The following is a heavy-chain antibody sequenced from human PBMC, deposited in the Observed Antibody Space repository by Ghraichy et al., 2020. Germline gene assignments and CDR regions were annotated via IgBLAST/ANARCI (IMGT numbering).Heavy chain of an antibody. D-gene: IGHD3-10*01. CDR3: GRDKTDYFLGMDV. J-gene: IGHJ6*02. CDR2: IYSRGTT. CDR1: GFSVRDNY. V-gene: IGHV3-53*01. Sequence: LSLTCVASGFSVRDNYVGWVRQAPGKVLEWVSVIYSRGTTYYADSVKGRFTISRDTSKNTVYLQMTSLRAEATAVYFCGRDKTDYFLGMDVWVRGTTVTVSS.